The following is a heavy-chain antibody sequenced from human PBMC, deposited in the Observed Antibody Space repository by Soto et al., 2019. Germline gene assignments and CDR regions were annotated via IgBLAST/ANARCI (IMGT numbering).Heavy chain of an antibody. V-gene: IGHV3-53*01. J-gene: IGHJ4*02. CDR1: GVTVSSNY. CDR2: IYSGGST. CDR3: ARGGSRRLQLLFVFDS. Sequence: PXGALRLSCAASGVTVSSNYISWVRQAPGKGLEWVSVIYSGGSTYYADSVKDRFTISRDNSKNTLYLQMIGLRAEDTAVDYCARGGSRRLQLLFVFDSWGQGNLVTVSS. D-gene: IGHD1-1*01.